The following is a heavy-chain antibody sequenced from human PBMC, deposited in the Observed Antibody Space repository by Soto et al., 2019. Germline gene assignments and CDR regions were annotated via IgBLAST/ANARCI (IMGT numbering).Heavy chain of an antibody. J-gene: IGHJ4*02. Sequence: LAPPTQPLTLTCTFSGFSLTTREVAVGWIRQPPGKALEWLALIYWDDDKRYNPLLSSRLTVTKDTSKNQVILTITNVDTVDTASYYCARLTDLDHVFDYWGQGTLVTVSS. CDR1: GFSLTTREVA. CDR2: IYWDDDK. CDR3: ARLTDLDHVFDY. D-gene: IGHD1-1*01. V-gene: IGHV2-5*02.